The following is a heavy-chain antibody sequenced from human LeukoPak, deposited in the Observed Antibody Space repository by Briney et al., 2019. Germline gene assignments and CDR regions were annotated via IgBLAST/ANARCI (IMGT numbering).Heavy chain of an antibody. J-gene: IGHJ3*02. D-gene: IGHD3-22*01. CDR2: ISSRSSYI. V-gene: IGHV3-21*01. Sequence: GGSLRLSCAASGFTFSSYSMNWVREAPGKGLEWVSSISSRSSYIYHADSVKGRFTISRDNAKNSLYLQMNSLRAEDTAVYYCAREAYYYDSSGYVHDAFDIWGQGTVVTVSS. CDR1: GFTFSSYS. CDR3: AREAYYYDSSGYVHDAFDI.